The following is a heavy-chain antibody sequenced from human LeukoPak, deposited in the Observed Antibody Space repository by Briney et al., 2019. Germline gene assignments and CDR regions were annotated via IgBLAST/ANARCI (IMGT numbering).Heavy chain of an antibody. CDR1: GYTFTGYY. CDR2: INPNSGGT. Sequence: ASVKVSCKASGYTFTGYYMHWVRQAPGQGLEWIGWINPNSGGTNYAQKFQGRVTMTRDTSISTAYMELSRLRSDDTAVYYCARSEYYYGSSGYYYSFDFWGRGTLVTVSS. V-gene: IGHV1-2*02. J-gene: IGHJ4*02. CDR3: ARSEYYYGSSGYYYSFDF. D-gene: IGHD3-22*01.